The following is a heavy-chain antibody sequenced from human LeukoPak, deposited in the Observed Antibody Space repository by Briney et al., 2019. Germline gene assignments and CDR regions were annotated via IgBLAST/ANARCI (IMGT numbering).Heavy chain of an antibody. D-gene: IGHD6-19*01. V-gene: IGHV4-59*01. CDR3: ARASQWLVSGFDY. Sequence: SETLSLTCTVSGGSISSYYWSWIRQPPGKGLEWIGYIYYSGSTNYNPSLKSRVTISVDTSKNQFSLKLSSLTAADTAVYYCARASQWLVSGFDYWGQGTLVTVSS. CDR1: GGSISSYY. J-gene: IGHJ4*02. CDR2: IYYSGST.